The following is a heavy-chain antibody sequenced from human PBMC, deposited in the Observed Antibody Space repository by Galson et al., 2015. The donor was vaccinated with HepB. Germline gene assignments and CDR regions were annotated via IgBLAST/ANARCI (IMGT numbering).Heavy chain of an antibody. V-gene: IGHV3-23*01. J-gene: IGHJ5*01. CDR2: ITGKGDGT. D-gene: IGHD5-18*01. CDR3: AKGYGLFDS. CDR1: GFAFDSHA. Sequence: SLRLSCAASGFAFDSHAMSWVRQAPGRGLEWISGITGKGDGTFYADSVTVRFTVSKANSNNMLYLQMKSLRAEDAGLYFCAKGYGLFDSWGQGILVTVSS.